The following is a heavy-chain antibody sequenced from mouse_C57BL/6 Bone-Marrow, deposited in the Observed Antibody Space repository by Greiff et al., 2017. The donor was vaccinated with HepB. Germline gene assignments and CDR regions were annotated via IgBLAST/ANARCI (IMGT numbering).Heavy chain of an antibody. Sequence: VQLKQSGPGLVKPSQSLSLTCSVTGYSITSGYYWNWIRQFPGNKLEWMGYISYDGSNNYNPSLKNRISITRDTSKNQFFLMLNSVTTEDTATYYCAREENWDGWYFDVWGTGTTVTVSS. CDR1: GYSITSGYY. D-gene: IGHD4-1*01. V-gene: IGHV3-6*01. CDR2: ISYDGSN. J-gene: IGHJ1*03. CDR3: AREENWDGWYFDV.